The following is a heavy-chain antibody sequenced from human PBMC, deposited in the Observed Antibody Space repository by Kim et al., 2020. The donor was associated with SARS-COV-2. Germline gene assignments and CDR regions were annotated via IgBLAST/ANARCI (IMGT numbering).Heavy chain of an antibody. V-gene: IGHV4-30-2*05. Sequence: YNPSLKCRVTISVDTSKHQVSLRVGSVTAADPAVYYCARAGYYYYYGMDVWGQGTTGTVSS. CDR3: ARAGYYYYYGMDV. J-gene: IGHJ6*02.